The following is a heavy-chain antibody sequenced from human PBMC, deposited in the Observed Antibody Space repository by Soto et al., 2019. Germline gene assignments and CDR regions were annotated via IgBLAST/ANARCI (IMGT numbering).Heavy chain of an antibody. J-gene: IGHJ6*01. CDR2: ISYDGSNK. CDR1: GFTFSSYA. Sequence: QVQLVESGGGVVQPGRSLRLSCAASGFTFSSYAMHWVRQAPGKGLEWVAVISYDGSNKYYADSVKGRFTISRDNSKNTLYLQMNSLRAEDTAVYYCARDKAAAGDYYYYYGMDVW. D-gene: IGHD6-13*01. CDR3: ARDKAAAGDYYYYYGMDV. V-gene: IGHV3-30-3*01.